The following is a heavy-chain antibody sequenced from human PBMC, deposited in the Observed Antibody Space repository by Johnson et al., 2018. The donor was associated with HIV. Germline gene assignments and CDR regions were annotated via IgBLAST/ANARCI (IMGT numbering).Heavy chain of an antibody. CDR2: ISYDGSEK. D-gene: IGHD6-13*01. J-gene: IGHJ3*02. CDR3: ATSTVSDSSSWYHLEMAFDI. V-gene: IGHV3-30*14. CDR1: GFTFSSYA. Sequence: QVLLVESGGGVVQPGRSLRLSCAASGFTFSSYAMHWVRQAPGKGLEWVALISYDGSEKKYVDSVKGRFTISRDNSKNTLYLQMGSLRAEDMAVYYCATSTVSDSSSWYHLEMAFDIWGQGTMVTVSS.